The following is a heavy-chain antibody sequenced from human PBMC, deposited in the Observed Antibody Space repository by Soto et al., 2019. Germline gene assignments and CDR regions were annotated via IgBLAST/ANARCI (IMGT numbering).Heavy chain of an antibody. D-gene: IGHD2-2*01. CDR2: IIPISDTT. Sequence: QVQLVQSGAEVKKPGSSVKVSCKASGGTFSSYAISWVRQAPGQGLEWMGGIIPISDTTNYAHKFQGRVTITADESTSTAYMELRSLRSEDTAVYYCARSQGSSTSLEIYYYYYYGMDVWGQGTTVTVSS. J-gene: IGHJ6*02. CDR1: GGTFSSYA. V-gene: IGHV1-69*01. CDR3: ARSQGSSTSLEIYYYYYYGMDV.